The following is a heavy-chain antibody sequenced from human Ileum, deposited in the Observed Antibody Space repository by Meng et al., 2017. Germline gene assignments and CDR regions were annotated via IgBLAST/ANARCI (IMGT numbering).Heavy chain of an antibody. Sequence: SETLSLTCAVSGYSISSGFYWGWIRQSPGKGLEWIGSFYHSGTTFYNPSLKSRVTISVDTSKNQLSLKLTSVTAADTAVYYCATDRSTNWFYFWGQGTLVIVSS. CDR2: FYHSGTT. D-gene: IGHD2-15*01. J-gene: IGHJ5*01. V-gene: IGHV4-38-2*02. CDR3: ATDRSTNWFYF. CDR1: GYSISSGFY.